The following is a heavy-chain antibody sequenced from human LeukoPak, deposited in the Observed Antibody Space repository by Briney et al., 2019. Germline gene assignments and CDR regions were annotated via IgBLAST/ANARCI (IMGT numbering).Heavy chain of an antibody. CDR3: ARDGDYCDNSSCYNRFDP. J-gene: IGHJ5*02. Sequence: SETLSLTCTVSGGSISSYYWSWIRQPAGKGLEWIGRIYTSGSTNYNPSLKSRVTISVDTSKNQFSLKLSSVTAADTAVYFCARDGDYCDNSSCYNRFDPWGQGTLVTVSS. V-gene: IGHV4-4*07. D-gene: IGHD2-2*01. CDR1: GGSISSYY. CDR2: IYTSGST.